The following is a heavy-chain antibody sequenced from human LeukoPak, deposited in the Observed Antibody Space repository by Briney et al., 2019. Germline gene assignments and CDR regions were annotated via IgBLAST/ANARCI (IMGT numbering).Heavy chain of an antibody. CDR3: ARHRPPNGRGITLVRGVTTKGFDY. J-gene: IGHJ4*02. Sequence: SETLSLTCAVYGGSFSGYYWSWIRQPPGKGLEWIGEINHSGSTNYNPSLKSRVTISVDTSKNQFSLKLSSVTAADTAVYYCARHRPPNGRGITLVRGVTTKGFDYWGQGTLVTVSS. CDR1: GGSFSGYY. V-gene: IGHV4-34*01. CDR2: INHSGST. D-gene: IGHD3-10*01.